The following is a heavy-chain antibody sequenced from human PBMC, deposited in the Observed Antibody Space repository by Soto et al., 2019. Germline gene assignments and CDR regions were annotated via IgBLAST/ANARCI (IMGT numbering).Heavy chain of an antibody. Sequence: GGSLRLSCAASGFTVSSTYMTWVRQAPGKGLEWVSVIYGGLTTSYADSVKGRFTISRDNSKNTLFLQMNSLRAEDTAVYYCARDRIEAAGTPRFNYYYGMDVWGQGTTVTV. CDR1: GFTVSSTY. CDR3: ARDRIEAAGTPRFNYYYGMDV. CDR2: IYGGLTT. J-gene: IGHJ6*02. D-gene: IGHD6-13*01. V-gene: IGHV3-53*01.